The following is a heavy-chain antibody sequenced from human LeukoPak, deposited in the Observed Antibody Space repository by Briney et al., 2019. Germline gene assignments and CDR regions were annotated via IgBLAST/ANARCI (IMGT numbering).Heavy chain of an antibody. V-gene: IGHV3-7*01. CDR2: IKKDGSEE. CDR3: ARDLDYYATDQ. Sequence: GGSLRLSCAAFGFTLNSYLMSWVRQAPGRGLEWVANIKKDGSEENYLDSVKGRFTVSRDNAKNSLFLQMNSLRGEDTAVYYCARDLDYYATDQWGQGTLVTVSS. D-gene: IGHD3/OR15-3a*01. J-gene: IGHJ5*02. CDR1: GFTLNSYL.